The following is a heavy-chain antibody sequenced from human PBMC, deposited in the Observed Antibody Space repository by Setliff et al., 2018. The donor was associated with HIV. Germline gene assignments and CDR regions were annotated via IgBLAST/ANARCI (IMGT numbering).Heavy chain of an antibody. Sequence: HPGGSLRLSCAASGLTFREHNMDWVRQAPGKGLEWVGRSRNKGDRYTTEYAASVKGRFTIARDDSKNSLYLQINNLKIEDTAVYYCATSLHFYSYWGQGTLVTVSS. CDR3: ATSLHFYSY. J-gene: IGHJ4*02. V-gene: IGHV3-72*01. D-gene: IGHD1-26*01. CDR1: GLTFREHN. CDR2: SRNKGDRYTT.